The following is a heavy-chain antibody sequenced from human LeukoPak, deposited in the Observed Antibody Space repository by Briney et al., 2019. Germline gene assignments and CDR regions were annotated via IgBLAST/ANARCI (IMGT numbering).Heavy chain of an antibody. V-gene: IGHV1-69*02. CDR2: IIPILGIA. Sequence: SVKVSCKASGGTFSSYTISWVRQAPGQGLEWMGRIIPILGIANYAQKFQGRVTITADKSTSTAYMELSSLRSEDTAVFYCARAVGATPIDYWGQGTLVTVSS. D-gene: IGHD1-26*01. CDR3: ARAVGATPIDY. CDR1: GGTFSSYT. J-gene: IGHJ4*02.